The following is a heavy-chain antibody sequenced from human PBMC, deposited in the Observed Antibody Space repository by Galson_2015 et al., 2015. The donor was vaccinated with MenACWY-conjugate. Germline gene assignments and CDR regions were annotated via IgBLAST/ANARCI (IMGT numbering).Heavy chain of an antibody. V-gene: IGHV3-13*01. J-gene: IGHJ6*04. D-gene: IGHD1-20*01. CDR2: ICTGGDT. CDR3: VRGFLSRGKWNVLVLDV. CDR1: GFTFSNYD. Sequence: SLRLSCAASGFTFSNYDMHWVREARGKGLEWVSGICTGGDTYYSGSVKGRFTISRENAKNSLYLQMDSLRPGDTAIYYCVRGFLSRGKWNVLVLDVWGKTTAGTVAS.